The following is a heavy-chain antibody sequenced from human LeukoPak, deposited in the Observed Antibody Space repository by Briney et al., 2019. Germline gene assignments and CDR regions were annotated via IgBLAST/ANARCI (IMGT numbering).Heavy chain of an antibody. CDR1: GYSFTNDW. D-gene: IGHD6-13*01. V-gene: IGHV5-51*01. CDR3: ARHRQLVPDY. Sequence: GEPLKISCQAPGYSFTNDWIGWVRQMPGKGLEWMGVIYPGDSDTRYTPSFQDKFTISVDKSISTAYLQWSSLKDSATAMYYCARHRQLVPDYWGQGTLVTVSS. J-gene: IGHJ4*02. CDR2: IYPGDSDT.